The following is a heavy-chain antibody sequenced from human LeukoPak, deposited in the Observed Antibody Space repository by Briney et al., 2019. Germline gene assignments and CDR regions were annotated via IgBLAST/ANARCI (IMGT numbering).Heavy chain of an antibody. D-gene: IGHD3-9*01. CDR3: ARDYYDILTGYFNWFDP. CDR1: GGSISSSRCY. V-gene: IGHV4-39*07. CDR2: IYYSGST. J-gene: IGHJ5*02. Sequence: SETLSLTCTVSGGSISSSRCYWGWMRQPPGKGLEWIGSIYYSGSTYYNPSLKSRVTISVDTSKNQFSLKLSSVTAADTAVYYCARDYYDILTGYFNWFDPWGQGTLVTVSS.